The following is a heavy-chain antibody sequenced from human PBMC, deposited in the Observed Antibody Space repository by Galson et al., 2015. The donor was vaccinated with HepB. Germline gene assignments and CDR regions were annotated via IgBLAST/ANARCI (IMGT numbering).Heavy chain of an antibody. V-gene: IGHV1-24*01. D-gene: IGHD1/OR15-1a*01. CDR2: FDPEDGET. CDR3: ATDLGWEQRF. J-gene: IGHJ4*02. CDR1: GYSLTELS. Sequence: SVKVSCKVAGYSLTELSMHWVRQAPGKGLEWMGGFDPEDGETIYAQKLQSRITLTEDTSTDTAYMELSSLRSEDTAVYYCATDLGWEQRFWGQGTLVTVSS.